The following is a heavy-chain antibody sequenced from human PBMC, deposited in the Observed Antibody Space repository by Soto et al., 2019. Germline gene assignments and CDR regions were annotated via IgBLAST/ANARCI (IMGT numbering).Heavy chain of an antibody. CDR2: VSAYSGHT. V-gene: IGHV1-18*04. CDR1: GYAFGGYA. D-gene: IGHD4-17*01. J-gene: IGHJ4*02. Sequence: QVQLVQSGAEVKKPGASVKVSCKASGYAFGGYAISWVRQAPGQGLEWMGWVSAYSGHTDYAQNLPGRVSMTTETSTSTAYMELGSLTSDDTAVYYCARPSGSYGDYAWSLAYWGQGTLVTVSS. CDR3: ARPSGSYGDYAWSLAY.